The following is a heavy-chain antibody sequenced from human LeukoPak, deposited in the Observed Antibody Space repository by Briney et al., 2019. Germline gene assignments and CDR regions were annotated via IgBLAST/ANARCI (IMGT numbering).Heavy chain of an antibody. D-gene: IGHD3-10*01. CDR1: GGSISSYY. CDR2: IYYSGST. V-gene: IGHV4-59*01. CDR3: ARGRSSMVRGYYYYYMDV. J-gene: IGHJ6*03. Sequence: PSETLSLTCTVSGGSISSYYWSWIRQPPGKGLEWIGYIYYSGSTNYNPSLKSRITISVDTSKNQFSLKLSSVTAADTAVYYCARGRSSMVRGYYYYYMDVWGKGTTVTISS.